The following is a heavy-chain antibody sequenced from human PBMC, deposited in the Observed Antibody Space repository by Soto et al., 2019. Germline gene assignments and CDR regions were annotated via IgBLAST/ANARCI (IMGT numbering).Heavy chain of an antibody. D-gene: IGHD6-13*01. CDR3: AIPGRVRRIAAAWGWFDP. CDR2: IIPIFGTA. Sequence: QVQLMQSGAEVKKPGSSVKVSCKASGGTFSSYAISWVRQAPGQGLEWMGGIIPIFGTANYAQKFQGRVTITADESTSTAYMELSSLRSEDTAVYYCAIPGRVRRIAAAWGWFDPWGQGTLVTVSS. J-gene: IGHJ5*02. CDR1: GGTFSSYA. V-gene: IGHV1-69*01.